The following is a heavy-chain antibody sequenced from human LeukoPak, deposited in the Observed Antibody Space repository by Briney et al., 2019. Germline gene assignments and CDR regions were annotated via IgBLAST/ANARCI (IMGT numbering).Heavy chain of an antibody. V-gene: IGHV4-61*01. J-gene: IGHJ3*02. CDR2: IYYSGST. Sequence: PSETLSLTCTVPGGSISSSSYYWGWIRQPPGKGLEWIGYIYYSGSTNYNPSLKSRVTISVDTSKNQFSLKLSSVTAADTAVYYCAREGPPGPAFDIWGQGTMVTVSS. CDR3: AREGPPGPAFDI. CDR1: GGSISSSSYY.